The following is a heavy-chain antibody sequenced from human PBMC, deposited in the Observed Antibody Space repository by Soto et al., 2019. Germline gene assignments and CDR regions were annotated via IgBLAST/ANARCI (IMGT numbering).Heavy chain of an antibody. CDR2: INPNSGGT. V-gene: IGHV1-2*02. CDR1: GYTFTGYY. J-gene: IGHJ6*02. D-gene: IGHD2-2*01. Sequence: ASVKVSCKASGYTFTGYYMHWVRQAPGQGLEWMGWINPNSGGTNYAQKFQGRVTMTRDTSISTAYMELSRLRSDDTAVYYCARGYCSSTSCSDYYYYYGMDVWGPGTTVTVSS. CDR3: ARGYCSSTSCSDYYYYYGMDV.